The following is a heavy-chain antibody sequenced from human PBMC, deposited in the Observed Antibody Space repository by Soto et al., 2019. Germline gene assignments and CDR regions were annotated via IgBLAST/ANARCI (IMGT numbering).Heavy chain of an antibody. CDR3: ATRPPGGPYRGVFDY. CDR2: TT. J-gene: IGHJ4*02. Sequence: SCKASGGTFSSYAISWVRQAPGQGLEWMGWTTNYNPSLESRVTMSLDTSKNQFSLKLSAVTTADTAVYYCATRPPGGPYRGVFDYWSQGTLVTVSS. V-gene: IGHV4-59*01. D-gene: IGHD3-10*01. CDR1: GGTFSSYA.